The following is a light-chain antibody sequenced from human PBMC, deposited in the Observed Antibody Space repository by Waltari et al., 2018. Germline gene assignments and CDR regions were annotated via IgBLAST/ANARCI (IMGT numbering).Light chain of an antibody. J-gene: IGKJ1*01. CDR1: QNINNNY. CDR3: QHFGSSPL. Sequence: EIVLTQSPGTLSLSPGERATLSCRASQNINNNYLAWYQQKPGQAPRPLIYGASTRATGIPDRFSGSGSGTDFTLTISRLEPEDFAVYFCQHFGSSPLFGQGTNVEIK. CDR2: GAS. V-gene: IGKV3-20*01.